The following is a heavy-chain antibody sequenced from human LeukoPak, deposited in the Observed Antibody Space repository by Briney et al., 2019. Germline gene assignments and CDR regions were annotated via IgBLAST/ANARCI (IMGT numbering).Heavy chain of an antibody. CDR2: IYYSGST. V-gene: IGHV4-39*01. CDR1: GGSISSSSYY. Sequence: SETLSLTCTVSGGSISSSSYYWGWIRQPPGKGLEWIGSIYYSGSTYYNPSLKSRVTISVDTSKNQFSLKLSSVTAADTAVYYCARGDCSGGSCYLFDYWGQGALVTVSS. CDR3: ARGDCSGGSCYLFDY. J-gene: IGHJ4*02. D-gene: IGHD2-15*01.